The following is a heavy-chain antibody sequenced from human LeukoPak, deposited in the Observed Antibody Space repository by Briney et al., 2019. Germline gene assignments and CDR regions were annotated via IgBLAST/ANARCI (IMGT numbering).Heavy chain of an antibody. Sequence: SETLSLTCAAYGGSFSGYFWSWIRQPPGKGLEWIGDIHHSGSTKYNPSLENRAIISIDTSENQLSLKVISVTAADTAVYYCARGLLRLRFLDWLSYGMDVWGQGTTVSVSS. J-gene: IGHJ6*02. CDR3: ARGLLRLRFLDWLSYGMDV. D-gene: IGHD3-3*01. CDR1: GGSFSGYF. V-gene: IGHV4-34*01. CDR2: IHHSGST.